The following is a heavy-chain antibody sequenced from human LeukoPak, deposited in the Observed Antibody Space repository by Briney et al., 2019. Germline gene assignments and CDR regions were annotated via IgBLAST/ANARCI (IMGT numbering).Heavy chain of an antibody. Sequence: PSETLPLTCTASGGSISSYYWSWIRQPAGKGLESIGHISTSGSTNYNPSLKSRVTMSVDTSRNQFSLKLSSVTAADTAVYYCARITCGGDCRAHYYHYYMDVWGKGTRVTISS. CDR3: ARITCGGDCRAHYYHYYMDV. CDR2: ISTSGST. V-gene: IGHV4-4*07. J-gene: IGHJ6*03. D-gene: IGHD2-21*02. CDR1: GGSISSYY.